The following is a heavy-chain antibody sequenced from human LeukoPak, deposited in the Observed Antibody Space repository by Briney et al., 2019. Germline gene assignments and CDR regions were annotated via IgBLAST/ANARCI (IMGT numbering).Heavy chain of an antibody. V-gene: IGHV4-39*01. CDR2: IHYGGST. D-gene: IGHD6-13*01. CDR1: GGSISSSSYH. J-gene: IGHJ4*02. Sequence: PSETLSLTCTVSGGSISSSSYHWGWIRQPPGKGLEWIGNIHYGGSTYYNASLKSRVTISVDTSKNQFSLKLSSVTAADTAVYYCARYIAATGGFDYWGQGTLVTVSS. CDR3: ARYIAATGGFDY.